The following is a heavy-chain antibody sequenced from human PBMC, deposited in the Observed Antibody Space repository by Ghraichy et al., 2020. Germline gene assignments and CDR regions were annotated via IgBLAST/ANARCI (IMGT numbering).Heavy chain of an antibody. V-gene: IGHV3-7*01. CDR1: GFTFSSYW. CDR2: IKQDGSEK. CDR3: ARPYGSGQGYYYGMDV. D-gene: IGHD3-10*01. Sequence: GSLRLSCAASGFTFSSYWMSWVRQAPGKGLEWVANIKQDGSEKYYVDSVKGRFTISRDNAKNSLYLQMNSLRAEDTAVYYCARPYGSGQGYYYGMDVWGQGTTVTVSS. J-gene: IGHJ6*02.